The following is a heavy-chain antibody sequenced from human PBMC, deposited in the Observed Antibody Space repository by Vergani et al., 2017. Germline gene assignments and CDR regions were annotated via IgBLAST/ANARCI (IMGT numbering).Heavy chain of an antibody. CDR3: ARDHPDYYGSGSYYNAGLVYYYYYYGMDV. CDR1: GGTFSSYA. J-gene: IGHJ6*02. Sequence: QVQLVQSGAEVKKPGSSVKVSCKASGGTFSSYAISWVRQAPGQGLEWMGGIIPIFGTANYAQKFQGRVTITADESTSTAYMELSSLRSEDTAVYYCARDHPDYYGSGSYYNAGLVYYYYYYGMDVWGQGTTVTVSS. D-gene: IGHD3-10*01. V-gene: IGHV1-69*01. CDR2: IIPIFGTA.